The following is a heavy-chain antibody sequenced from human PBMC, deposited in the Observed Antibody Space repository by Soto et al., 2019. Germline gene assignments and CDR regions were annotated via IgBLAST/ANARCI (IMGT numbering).Heavy chain of an antibody. J-gene: IGHJ4*02. Sequence: VQLVESGGGLIQPGGSLRLSCAASGFSVSNNHMTWVRQAAGKGLEWVSLIHGGGSTYYADSEKGRFTISRDNSKNTLYLQMDSLRAEDTAIYYCAGRLTTAASLDYWGQGTLVTVSS. V-gene: IGHV3-53*01. CDR2: IHGGGST. D-gene: IGHD3-16*01. CDR3: AGRLTTAASLDY. CDR1: GFSVSNNH.